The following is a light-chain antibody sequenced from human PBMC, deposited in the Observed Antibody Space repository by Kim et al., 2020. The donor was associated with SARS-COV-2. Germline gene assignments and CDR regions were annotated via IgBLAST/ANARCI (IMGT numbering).Light chain of an antibody. CDR3: QVWGSSTWV. J-gene: IGLJ3*02. CDR2: RDT. V-gene: IGLV3-9*01. CDR1: NIVTKS. Sequence: SYELTQPLSVSVALGQTARITCGGNNIVTKSVHWYQQKPGQAPVLVMYRDTNRPSGIPERFSGSNSANTATLTISRAQAGDEADYYCQVWGSSTWVFGGG.